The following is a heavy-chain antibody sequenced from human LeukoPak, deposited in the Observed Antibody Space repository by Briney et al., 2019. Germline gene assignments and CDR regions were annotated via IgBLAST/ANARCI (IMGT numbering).Heavy chain of an antibody. V-gene: IGHV3-23*01. CDR2: ITSRGTT. CDR1: GFTFSHYG. Sequence: GGTLRLSCAASGFTFSHYGMNWVRQAPGKGLEWVSGITSRGTTYYAESVKGRFTISRDNSKNTLYLQMNSLRAEDTAVYYCAKEGVADFWSGYYYYMDVWGKGTTVTVSS. CDR3: AKEGVADFWSGYYYYMDV. D-gene: IGHD3-3*01. J-gene: IGHJ6*03.